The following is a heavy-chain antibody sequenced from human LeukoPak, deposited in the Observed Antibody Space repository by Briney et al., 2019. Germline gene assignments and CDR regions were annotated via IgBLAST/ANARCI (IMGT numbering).Heavy chain of an antibody. CDR3: AREAGPGSSSGYYYYYGMDV. J-gene: IGHJ6*02. CDR1: GFTFSSYS. CDR2: ISSSSSYI. D-gene: IGHD6-6*01. Sequence: TGGSLRLSCAASGFTFSSYSMTWVRQAPGKGLEWVSSISSSSSYIYYADSVKGRFTISRDNAKNSLYLQMNSLRAEDTAVYYCAREAGPGSSSGYYYYYGMDVWGQGTTVTVSS. V-gene: IGHV3-21*01.